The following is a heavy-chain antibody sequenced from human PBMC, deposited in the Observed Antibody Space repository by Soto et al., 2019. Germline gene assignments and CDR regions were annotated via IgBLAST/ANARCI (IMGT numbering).Heavy chain of an antibody. D-gene: IGHD3-9*01. Sequence: ASVKVSCKASGYTFTGYYMHWVRQAPGQGLEWMGWINPNSGGTNYAQKFQGRVTITRDTSASTAYMELSSLRSEDTAVYYCAREYDILTGYYEFDPWGQGTLVTVSS. CDR2: INPNSGGT. J-gene: IGHJ5*02. CDR3: AREYDILTGYYEFDP. CDR1: GYTFTGYY. V-gene: IGHV1-2*02.